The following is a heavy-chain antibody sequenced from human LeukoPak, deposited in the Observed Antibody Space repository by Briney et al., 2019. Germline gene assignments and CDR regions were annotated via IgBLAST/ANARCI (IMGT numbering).Heavy chain of an antibody. J-gene: IGHJ3*02. CDR2: ISSSSTTI. CDR3: ARDMGGPATTDGFDI. Sequence: QPGGSLRLSCAASGFTFRSYDMNWLRQAPGKGLEWLSYISSSSTTIYYADSVKGRFTTSRDNPKNSLYLQMNSLRDEDTAVYYCARDMGGPATTDGFDIWGQGTMVTVSS. V-gene: IGHV3-48*02. D-gene: IGHD3-16*01. CDR1: GFTFRSYD.